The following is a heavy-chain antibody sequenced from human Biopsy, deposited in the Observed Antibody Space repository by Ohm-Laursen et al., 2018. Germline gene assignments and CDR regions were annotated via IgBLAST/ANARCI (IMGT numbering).Heavy chain of an antibody. CDR1: GKSFSDYQ. V-gene: IGHV4-34*01. CDR2: INQAGTT. CDR3: GNEVHGRDY. J-gene: IGHJ4*02. Sequence: GTLSLTCAVFGKSFSDYQWSWIRQPPGKGLEWIGQINQAGTTNYNPSLKSRVSISADASKYEFSLRLTSVTAADTAVYLCGNEVHGRDYWGLGAQVTVSS. D-gene: IGHD2-15*01.